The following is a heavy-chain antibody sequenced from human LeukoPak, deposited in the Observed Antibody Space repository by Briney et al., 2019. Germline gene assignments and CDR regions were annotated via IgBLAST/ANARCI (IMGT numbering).Heavy chain of an antibody. Sequence: SETLSLTCAVYGGSFSGYYWTWIRQPPGKGLEWIGYIYYSGATNYNPSLKSRVTISVDTSKNQFSLKLSSVTAADTAVYYCASGRPLGFDYWGQGTLVTVSS. CDR1: GGSFSGYY. CDR3: ASGRPLGFDY. CDR2: IYYSGAT. J-gene: IGHJ4*02. V-gene: IGHV4-59*01. D-gene: IGHD1-26*01.